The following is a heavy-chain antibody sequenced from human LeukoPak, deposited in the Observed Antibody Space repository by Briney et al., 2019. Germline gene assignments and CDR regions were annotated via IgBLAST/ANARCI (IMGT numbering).Heavy chain of an antibody. CDR1: GFTFSSHW. V-gene: IGHV3-7*05. D-gene: IGHD3-10*01. J-gene: IGHJ4*02. Sequence: GGSLRLSCAASGFTFSSHWMSWVRQAPGKGMERVANINKDGSEKYYVDSVKGRFTISRDNAKNSLYVQMTSLRAEDTAVYYCARDHVVRGLVWDYWGQGTLVTVSS. CDR2: INKDGSEK. CDR3: ARDHVVRGLVWDY.